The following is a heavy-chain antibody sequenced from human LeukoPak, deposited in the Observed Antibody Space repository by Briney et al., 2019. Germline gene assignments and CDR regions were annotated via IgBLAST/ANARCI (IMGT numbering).Heavy chain of an antibody. V-gene: IGHV1-8*01. J-gene: IGHJ5*02. D-gene: IGHD3-10*01. CDR1: GYTFTSYD. Sequence: ASVKVSCKASGYTFTSYDINWVRQATGQGLEWMGWMNPNSGNTGYAQKFQGRVTMTRNTSISTAYMELSSLRSEDTAVYYCARGPLLWFGELSVGSDSNWFDPWAGEPWSPSPQ. CDR2: MNPNSGNT. CDR3: ARGPLLWFGELSVGSDSNWFDP.